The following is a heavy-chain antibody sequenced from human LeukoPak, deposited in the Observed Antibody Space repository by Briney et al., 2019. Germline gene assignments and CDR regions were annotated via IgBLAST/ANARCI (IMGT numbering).Heavy chain of an antibody. Sequence: GGSLRLSCAASGFTFSSYSMNWVRQAPGKGLEWVSSISSSSYIYYADSVKGRFTISRDNAKNSLYLQMNSLRAEDTAVYYCARDGPRGYYYVDYWGQGTLVTVSS. CDR3: ARDGPRGYYYVDY. V-gene: IGHV3-21*01. J-gene: IGHJ4*02. D-gene: IGHD3-22*01. CDR2: ISSSSYI. CDR1: GFTFSSYS.